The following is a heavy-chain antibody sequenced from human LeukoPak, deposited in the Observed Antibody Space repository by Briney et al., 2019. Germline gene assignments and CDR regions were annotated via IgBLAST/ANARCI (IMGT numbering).Heavy chain of an antibody. D-gene: IGHD7-27*01. V-gene: IGHV3-23*01. Sequence: GGSLRLSCAASGFTFSSYAMSWVRQAAGKGRDWVSGISGSGGSTYYADSVKGRFTISRDNSKNTLYLQMNSLRAEDTAVYYCAKDHANQLGILDYWGQGTQVTVSS. J-gene: IGHJ4*02. CDR1: GFTFSSYA. CDR2: ISGSGGST. CDR3: AKDHANQLGILDY.